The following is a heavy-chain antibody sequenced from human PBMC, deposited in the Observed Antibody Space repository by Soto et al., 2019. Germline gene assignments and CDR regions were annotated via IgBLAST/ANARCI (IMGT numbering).Heavy chain of an antibody. CDR3: ARGVKDILTGYYFGY. V-gene: IGHV4-30-2*01. D-gene: IGHD3-9*01. CDR1: GGAISSGGYS. Sequence: PSETLSLTCGVSGGAISSGGYSWSWIRQPPGKGLEWIGYIYHSGSTYYNPSLKSGVTISVDRSKNQFSLKLSSVTAADTAVYYCARGVKDILTGYYFGYWAQGTLVTVSS. CDR2: IYHSGST. J-gene: IGHJ4*02.